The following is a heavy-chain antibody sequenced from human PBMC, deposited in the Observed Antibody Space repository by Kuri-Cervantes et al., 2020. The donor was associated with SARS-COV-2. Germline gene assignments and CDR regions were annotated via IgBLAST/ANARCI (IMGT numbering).Heavy chain of an antibody. J-gene: IGHJ6*02. CDR1: GFTFSSYS. CDR2: ISSSSTI. D-gene: IGHD3-3*01. Sequence: GGSLRLSCAASGFTFSSYSMNWVRQAPGKGLEWVSYISSSSTIYYADSVKGRFTISRDNAKNSLYLQMNSLRDEDTAVYYCARELHPFWSGYGMDVWGQGTTVTVSS. CDR3: ARELHPFWSGYGMDV. V-gene: IGHV3-48*02.